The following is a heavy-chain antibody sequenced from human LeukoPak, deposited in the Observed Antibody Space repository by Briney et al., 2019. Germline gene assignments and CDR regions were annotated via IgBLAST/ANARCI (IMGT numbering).Heavy chain of an antibody. CDR2: IYYSGST. J-gene: IGHJ5*02. CDR1: GGSISSSSYY. D-gene: IGHD3-3*01. Sequence: SETLSLTCTVSGGSISSSSYYWGWIRQPPGKGLEWIGSIYYSGSTYYSPSLKSRVTISVDTSKNQFSLKLSSVTAADTAVYYCARDEYYDSWSGYQYNWFDPWGQGTLVTVSS. V-gene: IGHV4-39*02. CDR3: ARDEYYDSWSGYQYNWFDP.